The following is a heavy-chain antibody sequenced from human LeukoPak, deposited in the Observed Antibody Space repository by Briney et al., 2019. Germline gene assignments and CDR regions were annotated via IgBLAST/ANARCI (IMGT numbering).Heavy chain of an antibody. V-gene: IGHV3-53*01. Sequence: GGTLRLSCAASGFTFRSYGMSWVRQAPGEGLEWVSVIYSGGSTYYADSVKGRFTISRDNSKNTLYLQMNSLRAEDTAVYYCARDGPTVVIPGYFHHWGQGTLVTVSS. CDR2: IYSGGST. CDR1: GFTFRSYG. CDR3: ARDGPTVVIPGYFHH. J-gene: IGHJ1*01. D-gene: IGHD4-23*01.